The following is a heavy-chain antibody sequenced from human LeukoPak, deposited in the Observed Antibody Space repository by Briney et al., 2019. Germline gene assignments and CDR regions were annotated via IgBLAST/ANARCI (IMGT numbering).Heavy chain of an antibody. J-gene: IGHJ4*02. D-gene: IGHD2-15*01. CDR3: AREVVVNDKSYFDY. V-gene: IGHV3-48*01. CDR2: ISSSSSTI. Sequence: PGGSLRLSCAASGFNFRTYSMNWVRQAPGKGLEWVSYISSSSSTIYYADSVRGRFTISRDNARNSLYLQMNSLRAEDTAVYYRAREVVVNDKSYFDYWGQGNLVTVSS. CDR1: GFNFRTYS.